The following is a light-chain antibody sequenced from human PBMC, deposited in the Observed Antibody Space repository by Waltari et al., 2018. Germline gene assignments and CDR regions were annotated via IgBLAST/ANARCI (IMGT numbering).Light chain of an antibody. CDR3: QQSFTTLWT. Sequence: DIQMTQSPSTLSASVGDRVTISCRAGQSISVYLNWCQQKHGEAPKLLIHGATTLENGVPTRFSGSGSGTDFTLTISTLQPEDFATYYCQQSFTTLWTFGQGTEVEIK. CDR2: GAT. CDR1: QSISVY. V-gene: IGKV1-39*01. J-gene: IGKJ1*01.